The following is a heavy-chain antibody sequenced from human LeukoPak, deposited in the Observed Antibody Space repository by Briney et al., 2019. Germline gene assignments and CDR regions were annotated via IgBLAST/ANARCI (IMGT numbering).Heavy chain of an antibody. D-gene: IGHD2-2*02. CDR2: IWFDGSKN. CDR3: ARAPYTTGRSFYFDA. Sequence: PGGSLRLSCATSGFTFRNYGMHWVRQAPGKGLEWVAIIWFDGSKNYYADSVKGRFTISRDNFNNTLYLQMNSLRAEDTVLYYCARAPYTTGRSFYFDAWGQGTLVTVSS. V-gene: IGHV3-33*01. CDR1: GFTFRNYG. J-gene: IGHJ4*02.